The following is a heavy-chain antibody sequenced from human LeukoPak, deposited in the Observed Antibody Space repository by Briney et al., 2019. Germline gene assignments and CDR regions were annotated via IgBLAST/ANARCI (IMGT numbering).Heavy chain of an antibody. CDR2: IYYSGST. CDR3: ARTLGYCSGGSCYGFDY. D-gene: IGHD2-15*01. CDR1: GGSISSYY. J-gene: IGHJ4*02. V-gene: IGHV4-59*08. Sequence: PSETLSLTCTVSGGSISSYYRSWIRQPPGKGLEWIGYIYYSGSTNYNPSLKSRVTISVDTSKNQFSLKLSSVTAADTAVYYCARTLGYCSGGSCYGFDYWGQGTLVTVPS.